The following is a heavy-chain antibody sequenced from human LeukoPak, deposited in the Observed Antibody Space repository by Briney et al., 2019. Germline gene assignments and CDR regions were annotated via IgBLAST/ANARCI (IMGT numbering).Heavy chain of an antibody. D-gene: IGHD1-26*01. V-gene: IGHV3-53*05. CDR1: GFSVSSYS. Sequence: GGSLRLSCVASGFSVSSYSMSWVRQAPGKGLEWVSVIYSGGSGGSTYYADSVKGRFTISRDNSKNTLYLQMNSLRAEDTAVYYCASARSGSYWMENWFDPWGQGTLVTVSS. CDR3: ASARSGSYWMENWFDP. CDR2: IYSGGSGGST. J-gene: IGHJ5*02.